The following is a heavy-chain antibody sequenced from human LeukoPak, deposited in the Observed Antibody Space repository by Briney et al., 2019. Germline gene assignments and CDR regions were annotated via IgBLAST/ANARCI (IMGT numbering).Heavy chain of an antibody. J-gene: IGHJ5*02. CDR2: FYYSGST. CDR3: ARVKPYYDFWSGYSNWFDP. D-gene: IGHD3-3*01. V-gene: IGHV4-59*01. CDR1: GGSISSYY. Sequence: KPSETLSLTCTVSGGSISSYYWSWIRQPPGKGLEWIGDFYYSGSTNYNPSLKSRVTISVDTSKNQFSLKLSSVTAADTAVYYCARVKPYYDFWSGYSNWFDPWGQGTLVTVSS.